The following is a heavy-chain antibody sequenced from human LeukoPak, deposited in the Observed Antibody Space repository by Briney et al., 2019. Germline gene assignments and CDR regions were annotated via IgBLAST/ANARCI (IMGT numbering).Heavy chain of an antibody. J-gene: IGHJ4*02. D-gene: IGHD6-13*01. CDR3: ARVGGLGPNSSSWYVVDY. CDR2: ISAYNGNT. V-gene: IGHV1-18*01. CDR1: GYTFTSYG. Sequence: GASVKVSCKASGYTFTSYGISWVRQAPGQGLEWMGWISAYNGNTNYAQKLQGRVTMTTDTSTSTAYMELRSLRSDDTAVYYCARVGGLGPNSSSWYVVDYWGQGTLVTVSS.